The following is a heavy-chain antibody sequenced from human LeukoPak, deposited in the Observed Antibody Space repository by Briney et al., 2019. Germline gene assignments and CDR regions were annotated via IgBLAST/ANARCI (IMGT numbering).Heavy chain of an antibody. CDR3: ATQQGGNPAY. J-gene: IGHJ4*02. V-gene: IGHV1-3*01. Sequence: GASVKVSCKASGYTFTNYAMHWVRQAPGQRLEWMGWINAGNGNTKYSQNFQGRFTITRDTSASTAYMELSSLRSEDTAVYYCATQQGGNPAYWGQGTLVTVSS. CDR1: GYTFTNYA. CDR2: INAGNGNT. D-gene: IGHD1-14*01.